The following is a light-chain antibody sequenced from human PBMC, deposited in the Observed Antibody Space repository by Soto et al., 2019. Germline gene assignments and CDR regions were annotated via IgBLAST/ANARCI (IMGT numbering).Light chain of an antibody. CDR3: QQSYSIPYT. CDR1: QTISRN. CDR2: VVS. V-gene: IGKV1-39*01. Sequence: DIQLTQSPSSLSASVGDRVTITCRASQTISRNLNWYQQKPGEAPRLLMYVVSTLQGGVPSRFSGSESGTDYTLTISSVQPDDFATYYGQQSYSIPYTFGQGTKLEIK. J-gene: IGKJ2*01.